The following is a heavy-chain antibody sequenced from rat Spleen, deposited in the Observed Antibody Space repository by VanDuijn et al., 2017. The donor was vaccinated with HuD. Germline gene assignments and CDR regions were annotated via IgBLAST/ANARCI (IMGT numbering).Heavy chain of an antibody. CDR1: GFSLTSYH. J-gene: IGHJ3*01. Sequence: QVQLKESGPGLVQPSQTLSLTCTVSGFSLTSYHVHWVRQPPGKGLEWMGVMWRDGDTSSNPALKSRLSISRDTSKSQFFLKMNSLQTEDTATYYCARSGGGYSEDWFAYWGQGTLVTVSS. CDR2: MWRDGDT. D-gene: IGHD1-11*01. CDR3: ARSGGGYSEDWFAY. V-gene: IGHV2-32*01.